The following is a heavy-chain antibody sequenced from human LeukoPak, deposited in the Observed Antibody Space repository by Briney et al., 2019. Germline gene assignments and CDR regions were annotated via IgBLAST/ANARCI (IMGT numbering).Heavy chain of an antibody. CDR3: ALSGCSSTSCFTFDP. CDR1: GGSLSGYY. J-gene: IGHJ5*02. D-gene: IGHD2-2*01. Sequence: PSETLSLTCAVYGGSLSGYYWSWIRQPPGKGLEWIGEINHSGSTNYNPSLKSRVTISVDTSKNQFSLKLSSVTAADTAVYYCALSGCSSTSCFTFDPWGQGTLVTVSS. V-gene: IGHV4-34*01. CDR2: INHSGST.